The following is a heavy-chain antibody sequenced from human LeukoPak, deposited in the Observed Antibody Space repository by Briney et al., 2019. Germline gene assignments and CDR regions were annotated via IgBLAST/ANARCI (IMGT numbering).Heavy chain of an antibody. CDR1: GFTFSSHW. V-gene: IGHV3-74*01. CDR2: ISTDGSRP. J-gene: IGHJ4*02. Sequence: GGSLRLSCAASGFTFSSHWMHWVRQAPGKGLVWVSGISTDGSRPRYADSVNGRFTISRDNAKNTLYLQMSSLRAEDTAVYFCVRDGQGSTPLDYWGQGTLVTVSS. D-gene: IGHD2-15*01. CDR3: VRDGQGSTPLDY.